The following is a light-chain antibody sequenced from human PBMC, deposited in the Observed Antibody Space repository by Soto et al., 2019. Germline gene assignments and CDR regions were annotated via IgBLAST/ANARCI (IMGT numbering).Light chain of an antibody. V-gene: IGKV3-15*01. Sequence: EVVMTQSPATLSASPGERVILSCRASQNIGSNLAWYQQRPGQAPRLLMYGASTRATETPARFSGSGSATDFTLTISSLQSEDFAVYYCQQYNNWRPYTFGQGTKVDIK. CDR2: GAS. CDR3: QQYNNWRPYT. CDR1: QNIGSN. J-gene: IGKJ2*01.